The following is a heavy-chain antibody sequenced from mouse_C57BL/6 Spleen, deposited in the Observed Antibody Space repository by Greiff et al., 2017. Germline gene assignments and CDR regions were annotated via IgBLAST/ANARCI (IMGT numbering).Heavy chain of an antibody. CDR3: ARPLRWYIDV. D-gene: IGHD1-1*01. CDR2: INPSNGGT. J-gene: IGHJ1*03. Sequence: VQLQQPGTELVKPGASGYTFTSYWMHWVKQRPGQGLEWIGNINPSNGGTNYNEKFKSKATLTVDKSSSTAYMQLSSLTSEDSAVYYCARPLRWYIDVWGTGTTGTVSS. V-gene: IGHV1-53*01. CDR1: GYTFTSYW.